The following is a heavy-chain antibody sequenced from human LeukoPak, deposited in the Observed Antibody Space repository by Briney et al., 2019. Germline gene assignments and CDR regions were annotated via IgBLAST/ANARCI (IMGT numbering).Heavy chain of an antibody. Sequence: GGSLRLSCAASGFTFSSYGMHWVRQAPGKGLEWAAVIWYDGSNKYYADSVKGRFTISRDNSKNTLYLQMNSLRAEDTAVYYCARGAQEASGWIFDYWGQGTLVTVSS. CDR3: ARGAQEASGWIFDY. J-gene: IGHJ4*02. CDR2: IWYDGSNK. V-gene: IGHV3-33*01. D-gene: IGHD6-19*01. CDR1: GFTFSSYG.